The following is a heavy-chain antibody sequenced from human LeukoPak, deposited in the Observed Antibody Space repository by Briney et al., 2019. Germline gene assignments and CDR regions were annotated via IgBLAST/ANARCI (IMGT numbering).Heavy chain of an antibody. D-gene: IGHD3-10*01. CDR2: ISWNSGSI. Sequence: QPGGSLRLSCAASGFTFDDYAMHWVRQAPGKGLEWVSGISWNSGSIGYADSVKGRFTISRDNAKNSLYLQMNSLRAEDTALYYCAKDSPGHYGSGSHFDYWGQGTLVTVSS. V-gene: IGHV3-9*01. J-gene: IGHJ4*02. CDR1: GFTFDDYA. CDR3: AKDSPGHYGSGSHFDY.